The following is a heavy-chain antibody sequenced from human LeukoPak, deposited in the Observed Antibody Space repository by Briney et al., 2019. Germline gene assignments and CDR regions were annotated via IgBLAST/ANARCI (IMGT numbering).Heavy chain of an antibody. CDR2: INKDGSGK. CDR1: GFTFSSYW. J-gene: IGHJ4*02. CDR3: ARVGYSSWESDF. V-gene: IGHV3-7*04. Sequence: PGGSLRLSCAASGFTFSSYWMTWVRQAPGRGLEWVANINKDGSGKFYVDSVKGRFTISRDNAKNSLFLQMNSQRAEDTAVYYCARVGYSSWESDFWGQGTLVTVSS. D-gene: IGHD6-13*01.